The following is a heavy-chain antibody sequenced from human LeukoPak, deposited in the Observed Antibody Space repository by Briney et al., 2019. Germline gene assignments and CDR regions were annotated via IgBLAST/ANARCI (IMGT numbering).Heavy chain of an antibody. CDR1: GGSISSYY. D-gene: IGHD4-17*01. Sequence: SETLSLTCTVSGGSISSYYWSWIRQPPGKGLEWIGYIYYSGSTNYNPSLKSRVTISVDTSKNQFSLKLSSVTAADTAVYYCARDDYGDYYRRFDPWGQGTLVTVSS. V-gene: IGHV4-59*01. CDR3: ARDDYGDYYRRFDP. J-gene: IGHJ5*02. CDR2: IYYSGST.